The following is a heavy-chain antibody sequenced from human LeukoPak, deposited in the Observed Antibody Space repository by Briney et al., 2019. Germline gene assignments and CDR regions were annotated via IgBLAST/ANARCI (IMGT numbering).Heavy chain of an antibody. D-gene: IGHD2-2*01. CDR2: TYYRSKWSS. J-gene: IGHJ4*02. V-gene: IGHV6-1*01. CDR3: ARDFLHSSTSRPFDY. Sequence: SQTLSLTCAIYGDSVSSKSAAWNWIRQSPSRGLEWLGRTYYRSKWSSGYAESVRSRITINPDTSKNQFSLQLKSVTPEDTAVYYCARDFLHSSTSRPFDYWGQGTLVTVSS. CDR1: GDSVSSKSAA.